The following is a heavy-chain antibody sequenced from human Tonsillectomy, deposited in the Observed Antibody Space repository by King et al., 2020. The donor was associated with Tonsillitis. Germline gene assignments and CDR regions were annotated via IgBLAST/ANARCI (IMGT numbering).Heavy chain of an antibody. V-gene: IGHV3-23*04. CDR2: EGEGEKK. CDR1: GLTFSTGA. D-gene: IGHD3-10*01. J-gene: IGHJ4*02. CDR3: AVTAIAGVTGPLHY. Sequence: VKLVEAGGGRGQPGGSLRLAWAAAGLTFSTGARNGGSEEKGKGREGGEREEGEGEKKLYATSVKGRFTISRDKSKNTASLQMDSLRAEDSAIYFCAVTAIAGVTGPLHYWGQGTLVTVSS.